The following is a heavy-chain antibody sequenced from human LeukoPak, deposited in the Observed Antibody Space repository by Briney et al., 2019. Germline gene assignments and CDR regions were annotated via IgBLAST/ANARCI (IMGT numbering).Heavy chain of an antibody. CDR3: ARDLGQYYDTSDNWFDP. CDR1: GFTFSSYS. J-gene: IGHJ5*02. CDR2: ISSSSSYI. D-gene: IGHD3-22*01. Sequence: PGGSLRLSCAASGFTFSSYSMNWVRQAPGKGLEWVSSISSSSSYIYYADSVKGRFTISRDNAKNSLYLQMNSLRAKDTAVYYCARDLGQYYDTSDNWFDPWGQGTLVTVSS. V-gene: IGHV3-21*01.